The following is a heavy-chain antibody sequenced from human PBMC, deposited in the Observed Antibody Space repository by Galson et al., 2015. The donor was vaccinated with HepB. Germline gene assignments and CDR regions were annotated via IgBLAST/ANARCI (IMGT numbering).Heavy chain of an antibody. CDR2: FIPIFGTA. D-gene: IGHD3-16*01. J-gene: IGHJ5*02. CDR1: GGTFNSYA. CDR3: ARAYDAFTRVDP. Sequence: SVKVSCKASGGTFNSYAFSWVRQVPGQGPEWMGGFIPIFGTANYAQKFQGRVTITADESTSTAYMEMSSLGSEDTAVYYCARAYDAFTRVDPWGQGTLVTVSS. V-gene: IGHV1-69*13.